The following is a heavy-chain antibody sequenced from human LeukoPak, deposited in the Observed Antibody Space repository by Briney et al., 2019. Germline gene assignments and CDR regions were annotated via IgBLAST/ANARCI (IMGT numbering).Heavy chain of an antibody. V-gene: IGHV3-74*03. Sequence: GGSLRLFCAASGFTLSTYWMLWLPHAPGKGLVCVSRIRPEGTTTAYADSVKGRFTIYRDNAKNTLFLQMNSPSAKDTAVYYCARDLDWTLFDYWGQGTLVTVSS. J-gene: IGHJ4*02. CDR1: GFTLSTYW. D-gene: IGHD3-9*01. CDR2: IRPEGTTT. CDR3: ARDLDWTLFDY.